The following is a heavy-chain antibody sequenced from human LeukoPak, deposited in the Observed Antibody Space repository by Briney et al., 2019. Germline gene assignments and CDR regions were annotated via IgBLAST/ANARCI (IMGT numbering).Heavy chain of an antibody. D-gene: IGHD2-2*01. Sequence: GGSLRLSCAASGFTFSSYSMTWVRQAPGKGLEWISYIGISSGNTKYADSVKGRFTISGDKDKNSVYLQMNSLRVEDTAVYYCAGDTKYAFDNWGQGTLVTVSS. CDR1: GFTFSSYS. V-gene: IGHV3-48*01. CDR2: IGISSGNT. J-gene: IGHJ4*02. CDR3: AGDTKYAFDN.